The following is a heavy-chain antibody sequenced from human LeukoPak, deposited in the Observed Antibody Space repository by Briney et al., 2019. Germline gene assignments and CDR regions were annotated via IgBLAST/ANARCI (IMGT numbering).Heavy chain of an antibody. CDR1: GGTFSSYA. V-gene: IGHV1-69*01. CDR2: IIPIFGTA. Sequence: SVKVSCKASGGTFSSYAISWVRQAPGQGLEWMGGIIPIFGTANYAQKFQGRVTITADESTSTAYMELSSLRSEDTAVYYCARALSRDVDSSSWGQDAFDIWGQGTMVTVSS. D-gene: IGHD6-13*01. CDR3: ARALSRDVDSSSWGQDAFDI. J-gene: IGHJ3*02.